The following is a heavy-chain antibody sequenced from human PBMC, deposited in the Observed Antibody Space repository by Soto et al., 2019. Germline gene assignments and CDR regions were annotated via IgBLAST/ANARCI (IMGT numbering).Heavy chain of an antibody. CDR2: ISGSGGST. V-gene: IGHV3-23*01. CDR1: GFTFSSYA. Sequence: PGGSLRLSCAASGFTFSSYAMSWVRQAPGKGLEWVSAISGSGGSTYYADSVKGRFTISRDNSKNTLYLQMNSLRAEDTAVYYCAKVIVQKIAVAGEYYFDYWGQGTLVTVSS. CDR3: AKVIVQKIAVAGEYYFDY. D-gene: IGHD6-19*01. J-gene: IGHJ4*02.